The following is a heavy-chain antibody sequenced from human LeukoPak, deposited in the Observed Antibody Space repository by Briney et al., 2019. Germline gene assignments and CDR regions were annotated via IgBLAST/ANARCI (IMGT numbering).Heavy chain of an antibody. CDR2: ISSSSSTI. Sequence: GGSLRLSCAASGFTFSSYDMNWVRQAPGKGLEWVSYISSSSSTIYYADSVKGRFTISRDNAKDSLYLQMNSLRDEDTAVYYCARDIPEETTVTINWFDPWGQGTLVTVSS. V-gene: IGHV3-48*02. CDR3: ARDIPEETTVTINWFDP. J-gene: IGHJ5*02. CDR1: GFTFSSYD. D-gene: IGHD4-11*01.